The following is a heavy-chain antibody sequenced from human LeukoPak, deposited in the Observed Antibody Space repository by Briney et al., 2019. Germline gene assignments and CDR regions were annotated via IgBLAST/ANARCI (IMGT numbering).Heavy chain of an antibody. J-gene: IGHJ4*02. CDR1: GGSISSSSYY. D-gene: IGHD6-19*01. CDR3: ARQPKTGIAVAGTLDY. V-gene: IGHV4-39*01. Sequence: ASETLSLTCTVSGGSISSSSYYWGWIRQPPGKGLEWIESIYYSGSTYYNPSLKSRVTISVDTSKNQFSLKLSSVTAADTAVYYCARQPKTGIAVAGTLDYWDRGTLVTVSS. CDR2: IYYSGST.